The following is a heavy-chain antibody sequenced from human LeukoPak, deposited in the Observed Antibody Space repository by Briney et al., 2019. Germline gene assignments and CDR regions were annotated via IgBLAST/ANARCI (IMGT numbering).Heavy chain of an antibody. CDR3: ASSKYYYGMDV. V-gene: IGHV3-48*01. Sequence: GSLRLSCAASGFTFSSYSMNWVRQAPGKGLEWVSYISSSSSTIYYADSVKGRFTISRDNAKNSLYLQMNSLRAEDTAVYYCASSKYYYGMDVWGQGTTVTVSS. CDR1: GFTFSSYS. J-gene: IGHJ6*02. CDR2: ISSSSSTI. D-gene: IGHD4-4*01.